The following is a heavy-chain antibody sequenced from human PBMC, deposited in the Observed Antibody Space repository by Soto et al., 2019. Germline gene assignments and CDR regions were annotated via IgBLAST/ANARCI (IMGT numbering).Heavy chain of an antibody. CDR2: TYYRSKWYN. Sequence: PSQTLSLTCAISGDSVSSNSAAWNWIRQSPSRGLEWLGRTYYRSKWYNDYAVSVKSRITINPDTSKNQFSLQLNSVTPEDTAVYYCARDGRYYDFRSGDTLYYFDYWGQGTLVTVS. J-gene: IGHJ4*02. CDR3: ARDGRYYDFRSGDTLYYFDY. CDR1: GDSVSSNSAA. D-gene: IGHD3-3*01. V-gene: IGHV6-1*01.